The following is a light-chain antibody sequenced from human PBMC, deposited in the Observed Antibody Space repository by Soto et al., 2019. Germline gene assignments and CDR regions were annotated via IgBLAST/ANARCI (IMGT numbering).Light chain of an antibody. V-gene: IGKV1-39*01. CDR3: QQNYST. Sequence: DILLTQSPSSLSASVGDRVTITCRASESISFYLNWYQQKPGKPPKLLIYVASNLFSGVPSRFSASGHGTDFTLTISSLQREDFATYYCQQNYSTFGQGTKVEMK. J-gene: IGKJ1*01. CDR2: VAS. CDR1: ESISFY.